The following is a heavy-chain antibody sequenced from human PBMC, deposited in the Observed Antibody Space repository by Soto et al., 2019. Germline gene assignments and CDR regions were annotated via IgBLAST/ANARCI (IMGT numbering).Heavy chain of an antibody. Sequence: QVQLLESGGGVVQPGRSLRLSCAASGFTFSSYGMHWVGQAPGKGLEWVAVISYDGSNKYYAASVKGRFTISRDNSKNTLXXXXNSLXAXXXAXXXCAKILQLGDYAYYYYGMDVWGQGTTVTVSS. CDR3: AKILQLGDYAYYYYGMDV. V-gene: IGHV3-30*18. CDR2: ISYDGSNK. CDR1: GFTFSSYG. D-gene: IGHD4-17*01. J-gene: IGHJ6*02.